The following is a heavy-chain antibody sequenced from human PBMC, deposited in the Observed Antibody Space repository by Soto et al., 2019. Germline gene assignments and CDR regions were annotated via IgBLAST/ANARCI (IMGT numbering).Heavy chain of an antibody. CDR2: IKSNTYGGTA. Sequence: GGSLRLSCAVSGFTFSNTCMGWVRQAPGKGLEWVGRIKSNTYGGTADYAAPVKGRFTISRDDSKKTLYLQMNSLKTEDTAVYYCTTYYFLSSSSDSYYMDVWGKGPT. J-gene: IGHJ6*03. V-gene: IGHV3-15*01. D-gene: IGHD3-3*01. CDR1: GFTFSNTC. CDR3: TTYYFLSSSSDSYYMDV.